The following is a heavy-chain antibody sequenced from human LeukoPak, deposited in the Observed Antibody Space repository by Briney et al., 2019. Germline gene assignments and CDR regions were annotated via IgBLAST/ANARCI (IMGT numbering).Heavy chain of an antibody. D-gene: IGHD6-19*01. CDR3: ARQGRQWLVRPNDAFDI. V-gene: IGHV4-59*08. Sequence: SETLSLTCTVSGGSISSYYWSWIRQPPGKGLEWIGYIYYSGSTNYNPSLKSRVTISVDTSKNQFSLKLSSVTAADTAVYYCARQGRQWLVRPNDAFDIWGQGTMVTVSS. CDR1: GGSISSYY. CDR2: IYYSGST. J-gene: IGHJ3*02.